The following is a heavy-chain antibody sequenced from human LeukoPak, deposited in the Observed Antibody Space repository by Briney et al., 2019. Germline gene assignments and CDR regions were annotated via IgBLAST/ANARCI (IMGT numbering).Heavy chain of an antibody. CDR3: AREGFYGSGSRYFDY. D-gene: IGHD3-10*01. Sequence: ASVKVSCKASGYTFTGYYMHWVRQAPGQGLEWMGWINPNSGGTNYAQKFQGRVTMTRDTSISTAYMELSRLRSDDTAVYYCAREGFYGSGSRYFDYWGQGTLVTVSS. V-gene: IGHV1-2*02. J-gene: IGHJ4*02. CDR2: INPNSGGT. CDR1: GYTFTGYY.